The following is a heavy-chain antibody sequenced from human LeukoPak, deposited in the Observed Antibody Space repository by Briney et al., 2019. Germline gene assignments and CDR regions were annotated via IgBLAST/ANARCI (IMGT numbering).Heavy chain of an antibody. CDR1: GFTFSSYG. CDR2: IRSKANSYAT. J-gene: IGHJ5*02. CDR3: TRLEMATTPANWFDP. V-gene: IGHV3-73*01. Sequence: GGSLRLSCAASGFTFSSYGMHWVRQASGKGLEWVGRIRSKANSYATAYAASVKGRFTISRDDSKNTAYLQMNSLKTEDTAVYYCTRLEMATTPANWFDPWGQGTLVTVSS. D-gene: IGHD5-24*01.